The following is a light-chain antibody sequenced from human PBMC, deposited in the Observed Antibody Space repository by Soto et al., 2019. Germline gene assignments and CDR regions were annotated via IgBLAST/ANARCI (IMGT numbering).Light chain of an antibody. V-gene: IGLV2-8*01. CDR1: TSSIGSNY. CDR3: SSYAGSSNV. CDR2: EVN. J-gene: IGLJ1*01. Sequence: QSVLTQPPSASGTPGQRVTISCSGSTSSIGSNYVYWYQHPGKAPKLMIYEVNKRPSGVPDRFSGSKSGNTASLTVSGLQAEDEDDYYCSSYAGSSNVFGTGTKVTVL.